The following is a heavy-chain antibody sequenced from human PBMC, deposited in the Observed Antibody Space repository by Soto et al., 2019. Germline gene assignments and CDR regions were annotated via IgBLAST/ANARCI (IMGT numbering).Heavy chain of an antibody. CDR2: ISARGGGT. CDR3: AKRSVRGGSESSYYFGMDV. J-gene: IGHJ6*02. Sequence: PGGSLRLSCAASGFTFSSYAMSWVRQAPGKGLEWVSLISARGGGTYFADAVKGRFTISRDNSKSTLYLQMNSLRVEDTAVYYCAKRSVRGGSESSYYFGMDVWGQGTTVTVSS. V-gene: IGHV3-23*01. CDR1: GFTFSSYA. D-gene: IGHD4-4*01.